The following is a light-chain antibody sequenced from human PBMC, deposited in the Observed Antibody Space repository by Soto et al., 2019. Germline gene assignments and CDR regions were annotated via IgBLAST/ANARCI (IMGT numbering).Light chain of an antibody. CDR3: FSYAGNSVYV. CDR2: EGT. CDR1: SSDVGSYNL. Sequence: QSVLTQPASVSGAFGQSIIISCTGTSSDVGSYNLVSWFQQLPGKVPKLMIYEGTKRPSGVSDRFSGSKSGNTASLTISGLQAEDEADYYCFSYAGNSVYVFGTGTKLTVL. J-gene: IGLJ1*01. V-gene: IGLV2-23*01.